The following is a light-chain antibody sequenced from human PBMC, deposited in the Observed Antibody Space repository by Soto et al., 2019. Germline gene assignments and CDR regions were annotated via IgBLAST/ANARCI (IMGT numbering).Light chain of an antibody. CDR2: AAS. CDR3: QQYYSYPRT. V-gene: IGKV1-8*01. CDR1: QGISSY. Sequence: AIRMTQSPSSFSASTGDRVTITYRASQGISSYLAWYQQKPGKAPKLLIYAASTLQSGVPSRFSGSGSGTDFTLTISFLQSEDFATYYCQQYYSYPRTFGQGTKVEIK. J-gene: IGKJ1*01.